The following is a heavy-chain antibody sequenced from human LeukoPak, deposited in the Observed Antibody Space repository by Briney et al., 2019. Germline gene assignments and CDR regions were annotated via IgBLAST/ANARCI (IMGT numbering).Heavy chain of an antibody. CDR3: ARRDYNYASGSHFDY. Sequence: GGPLKISCKGSGYPLISYSIGWVPQIPGKGLEWMGIIYPGDSDTRYSPSFQGQVSISADKSISTTYLQWSSLKASDTAMYYCARRDYNYASGSHFDYWGQGTLVTVSS. V-gene: IGHV5-51*01. CDR1: GYPLISYS. CDR2: IYPGDSDT. J-gene: IGHJ4*02. D-gene: IGHD3-10*01.